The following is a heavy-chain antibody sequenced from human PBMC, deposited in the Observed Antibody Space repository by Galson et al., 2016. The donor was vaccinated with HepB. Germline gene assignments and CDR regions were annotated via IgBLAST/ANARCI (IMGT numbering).Heavy chain of an antibody. J-gene: IGHJ4*02. Sequence: SLRLSCAGSGFTFSSYAMNWVRQAPGKGLEWVSSIRDGDGRTHYADSVKGRFTISRDMSKNALHLQMNSLRAQDTALYFCARGQYYYDTSGYSTYYFDYWGQGTLVTVSS. V-gene: IGHV3-23*01. D-gene: IGHD3-22*01. CDR2: IRDGDGRT. CDR1: GFTFSSYA. CDR3: ARGQYYYDTSGYSTYYFDY.